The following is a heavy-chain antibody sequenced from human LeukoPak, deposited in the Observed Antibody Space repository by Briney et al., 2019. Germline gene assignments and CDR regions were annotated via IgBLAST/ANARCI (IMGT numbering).Heavy chain of an antibody. J-gene: IGHJ4*02. CDR3: ARDLSGYDSRSFDY. Sequence: SVKASCKASGGTFSSYAISWVRQAPGQGLEWMGGIIPIFGTANYAQKFQGRVTITADESTSTAYMELSSLRSEDTAVYYCARDLSGYDSRSFDYWGQGTLVTVSS. D-gene: IGHD5-12*01. V-gene: IGHV1-69*13. CDR2: IIPIFGTA. CDR1: GGTFSSYA.